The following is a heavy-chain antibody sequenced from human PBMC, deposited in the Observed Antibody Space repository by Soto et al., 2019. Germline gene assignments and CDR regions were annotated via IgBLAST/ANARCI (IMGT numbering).Heavy chain of an antibody. CDR1: GGSISSYY. V-gene: IGHV4-59*01. D-gene: IGHD5-12*01. CDR2: IYYSGST. CDR3: ASRRRCDSGYDFLYYGMDV. Sequence: QVQLQESGPGLVKPSETLSLTCTVSGGSISSYYWSWIRQPPGKGLEWIGYIYYSGSTNYNPSLKSRVTISVDTSKNQFSLKLSSVTAADTAVYYCASRRRCDSGYDFLYYGMDVWGQGTTVTVSS. J-gene: IGHJ6*02.